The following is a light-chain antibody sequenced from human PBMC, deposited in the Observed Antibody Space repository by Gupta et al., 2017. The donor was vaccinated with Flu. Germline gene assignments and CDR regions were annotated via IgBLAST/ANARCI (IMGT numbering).Light chain of an antibody. CDR3: YSTDSSGNGV. CDR2: EDT. J-gene: IGLJ2*01. CDR1: TLAKKY. Sequence: QGKTARIPCSGETLAKKYAFWYQQRAGQAPVLVIYEDTKRPTVIPERFSASTSGTTTTLTITGAQGDDEADYYCYSTDSSGNGVFGGGTRLTVL. V-gene: IGLV3-10*01.